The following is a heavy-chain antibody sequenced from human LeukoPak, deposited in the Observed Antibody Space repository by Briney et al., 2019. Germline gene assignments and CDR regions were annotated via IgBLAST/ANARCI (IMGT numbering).Heavy chain of an antibody. V-gene: IGHV3-9*01. J-gene: IGHJ5*02. CDR2: ISWNSGSI. Sequence: GGSLRLSCAASGFTFDDYAMHWVRQAPGKGLEWVSGISWNSGSIGYADSVKGRFTISRDSAKNSLYLQMNSLRAEDTALYYCAKDEGFDPWGQGTLVTVSS. CDR1: GFTFDDYA. CDR3: AKDEGFDP.